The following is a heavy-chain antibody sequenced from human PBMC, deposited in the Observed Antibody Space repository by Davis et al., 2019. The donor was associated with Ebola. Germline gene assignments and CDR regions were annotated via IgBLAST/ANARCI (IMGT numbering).Heavy chain of an antibody. CDR1: GGTFSSYA. D-gene: IGHD3-10*01. J-gene: IGHJ4*02. CDR3: ATGSGHYGSGSYDY. Sequence: AASVKVSCKASGGTFSSYAISWVRQAPGQGLEWMGGIIPIFTTTYYAQKFQGRVTITADGSTSTAFMDLSSLRFEDTAVYYCATGSGHYGSGSYDYWGQGTLVTVSS. CDR2: IIPIFTTT. V-gene: IGHV1-69*13.